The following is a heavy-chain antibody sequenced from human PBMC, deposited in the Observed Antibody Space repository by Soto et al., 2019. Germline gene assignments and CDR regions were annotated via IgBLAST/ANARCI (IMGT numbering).Heavy chain of an antibody. CDR3: AKDGRDPITMIVVVITRYFDY. J-gene: IGHJ4*02. CDR2: ISGSGGST. D-gene: IGHD3-22*01. Sequence: EVQLLESGGGLVQPGGSLRLSCAASGFTFSSYAMSWVRQAPGKGLEWVSAISGSGGSTYYADSVKGRFTISRDNSKNTLYLQMNSLRAEDTAVYYCAKDGRDPITMIVVVITRYFDYWGQGTLVTVSS. CDR1: GFTFSSYA. V-gene: IGHV3-23*01.